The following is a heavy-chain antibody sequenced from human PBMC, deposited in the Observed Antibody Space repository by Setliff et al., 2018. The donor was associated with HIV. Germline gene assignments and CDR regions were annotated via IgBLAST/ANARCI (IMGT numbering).Heavy chain of an antibody. CDR3: ATGTAATGTGVGY. Sequence: PSETLSLTCTVSGGSISNYYWSWIRQPPGKGLEWIGYIYPIGSPDFPSGNTVYNPSFRSRVTLSLDTSKNQFSLKLSSVTAADTAIYYCATGTAATGTGVGYWGQGTLVTVSS. V-gene: IGHV4-4*08. CDR1: GGSISNYY. J-gene: IGHJ4*02. CDR2: IYPIGSPDFPSGNT. D-gene: IGHD6-13*01.